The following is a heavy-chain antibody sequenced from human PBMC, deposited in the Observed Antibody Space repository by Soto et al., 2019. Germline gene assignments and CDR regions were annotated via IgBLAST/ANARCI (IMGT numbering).Heavy chain of an antibody. D-gene: IGHD2-15*01. J-gene: IGHJ6*02. CDR1: GFTFSSYG. CDR2: ISYDGSNK. Sequence: GGSLRLSCAASGFTFSSYGMHWVRQAPGKGLEWVAVISYDGSNKYYADSVKGRFTISRDNYKNTLYLQMNSLRAEDTAVYYCAKIGGGRSGGSCPLTYYYYGMDVWGQGTTVTVSS. V-gene: IGHV3-30*18. CDR3: AKIGGGRSGGSCPLTYYYYGMDV.